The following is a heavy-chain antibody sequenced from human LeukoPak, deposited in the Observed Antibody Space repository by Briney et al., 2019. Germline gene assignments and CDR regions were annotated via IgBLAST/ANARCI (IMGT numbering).Heavy chain of an antibody. CDR1: GFTFSSYA. CDR2: ISGSDGST. Sequence: GGSLRLSCAASGFTFSSYAMSWARQAPGKGLEWVSAISGSDGSTYYADSVKGRFTISRDNSKNTLYLQMNSLRAEDTAVYYCAKEGVVTKSYYGMDVWGQGTTVTVSS. CDR3: AKEGVVTKSYYGMDV. J-gene: IGHJ6*02. V-gene: IGHV3-23*01. D-gene: IGHD4-23*01.